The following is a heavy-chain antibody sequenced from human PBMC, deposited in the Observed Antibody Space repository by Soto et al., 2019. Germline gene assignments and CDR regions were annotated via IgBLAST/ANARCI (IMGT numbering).Heavy chain of an antibody. CDR1: GGSISSSSYY. J-gene: IGHJ3*02. CDR2: IYYSGST. CDR3: AKGGSGSYSHAFDI. D-gene: IGHD3-10*01. Sequence: SETLSLTCTVSGGSISSSSYYWGWIRQPPGKGLEWIGSIYYSGSTYYNPSLKSRVTISVDTSKNQFSLKLSSVTAADTAVYYCAKGGSGSYSHAFDIWGQGTMVTVAS. V-gene: IGHV4-39*01.